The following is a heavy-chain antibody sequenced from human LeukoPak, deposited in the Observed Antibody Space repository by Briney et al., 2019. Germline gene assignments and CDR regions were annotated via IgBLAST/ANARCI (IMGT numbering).Heavy chain of an antibody. CDR2: IGTAGDT. CDR1: GFTFSSHD. V-gene: IGHV3-13*01. J-gene: IGHJ6*02. CDR3: ARVPAAGSFYGMDV. Sequence: GGSLRLSCAASGFTFSSHDMHWVRQATGKGLEWVSAIGTAGDTYYPGSVKGRFTISRENAKNSLYLQMNSLRAGDTAVYYCARVPAAGSFYGMDVWGQGTTVTVSS. D-gene: IGHD6-13*01.